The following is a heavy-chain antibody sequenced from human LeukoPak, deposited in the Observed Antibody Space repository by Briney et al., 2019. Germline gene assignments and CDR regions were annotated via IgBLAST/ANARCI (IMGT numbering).Heavy chain of an antibody. J-gene: IGHJ4*02. CDR1: GYSINSGYY. Sequence: SETLSLTCTVSGYSINSGYYWSWIRQPPGKGLEWIGEINHSGSTNYNPSLKSRVTISVDTSKNQFSLKLSSVTAADTAVYYCARGPYSSSWYEFDYWGQGTLVTVSS. D-gene: IGHD6-13*01. V-gene: IGHV4-34*01. CDR3: ARGPYSSSWYEFDY. CDR2: INHSGST.